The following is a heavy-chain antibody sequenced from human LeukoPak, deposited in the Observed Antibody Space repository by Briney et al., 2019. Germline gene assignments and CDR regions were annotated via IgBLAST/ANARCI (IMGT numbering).Heavy chain of an antibody. CDR2: ISGSGGST. Sequence: GGSLRLSCAASGCTFSSYAMHWLRQAPGKGLEWVSAISGSGGSTYYADSVKGRFTISRDNSKNTLYLQMNSLRAEDTAVYYCTKGLLWFGEFVYYYYVISVSGQGTTVTVSS. J-gene: IGHJ6*01. D-gene: IGHD3-10*01. V-gene: IGHV3-23*01. CDR3: TKGLLWFGEFVYYYYVISV. CDR1: GCTFSSYA.